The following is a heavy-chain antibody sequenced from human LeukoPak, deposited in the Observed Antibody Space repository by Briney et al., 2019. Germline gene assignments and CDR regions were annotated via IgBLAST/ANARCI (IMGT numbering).Heavy chain of an antibody. CDR1: GFTFSSYG. Sequence: GGSLRLSCAASGFTFSSYGMHWVRQAPGKGLEWVAVISYDGSNKYYADSVKGRFTISRDNSKNTLYLQMNSLRAEDTAVYYCAKTDYWGQGTLVTVSS. CDR3: AKTDY. V-gene: IGHV3-30*18. CDR2: ISYDGSNK. J-gene: IGHJ4*02.